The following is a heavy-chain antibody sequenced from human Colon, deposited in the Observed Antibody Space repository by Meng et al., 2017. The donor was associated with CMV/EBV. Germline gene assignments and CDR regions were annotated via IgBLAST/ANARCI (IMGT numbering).Heavy chain of an antibody. Sequence: LRLSCTVSDYSISSGYYWSWIRQPPGKGLEWIGYIYYSGSTYYNPSLKSRVTISVDTSKNQFSLKLSSVTAADTAVYYCARVNYDFWSGYAGMDVWGQGTTVTVSS. CDR1: DYSISSGYY. V-gene: IGHV4-30-4*08. CDR2: IYYSGST. CDR3: ARVNYDFWSGYAGMDV. D-gene: IGHD3-3*01. J-gene: IGHJ6*02.